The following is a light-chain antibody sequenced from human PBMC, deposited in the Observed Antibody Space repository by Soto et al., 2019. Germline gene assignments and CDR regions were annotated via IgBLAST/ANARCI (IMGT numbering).Light chain of an antibody. CDR3: ATWDNTLSVEV. CDR2: GNN. J-gene: IGLJ3*02. CDR1: NSNIGRNY. V-gene: IGLV1-51*01. Sequence: QSVLTQPPSVSAAPGQKVTISCFGSNSNIGRNYVSRYQQLPGTAPKLLIYGNNNRHSGITDRISGSKSGTSATLGITGLQPGDEADYYCATWDNTLSVEVFGGGTKLTVL.